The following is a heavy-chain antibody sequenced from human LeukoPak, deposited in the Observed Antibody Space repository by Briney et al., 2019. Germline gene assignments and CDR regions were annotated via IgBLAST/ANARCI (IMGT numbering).Heavy chain of an antibody. J-gene: IGHJ6*03. V-gene: IGHV1-69*05. CDR1: GGTFSSYA. Sequence: SVTVSFKASGGTFSSYAISWVRQAPGQGLEGMGGIIPIFGTANYAQKFQGKVTITTDESTSTAYMELSSLRSEDTAVYYCARDKGTVPDTALYQYYYYYYMDVWGKGTTVTVSS. CDR2: IIPIFGTA. D-gene: IGHD5-18*01. CDR3: ARDKGTVPDTALYQYYYYYYMDV.